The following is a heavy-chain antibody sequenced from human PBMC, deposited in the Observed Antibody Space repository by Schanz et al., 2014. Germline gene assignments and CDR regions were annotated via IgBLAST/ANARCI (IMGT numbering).Heavy chain of an antibody. CDR3: ARDRDQWDGNYLDY. Sequence: QVHLVQSGAEVKKPGASVKVSCRASGYTFRSYGINWVRQAPGQGLEWMGWINPNSGGTNYAQKFQGRVTMTRDTSISTAYMELSRLRSDDTAVYYCARDRDQWDGNYLDYWGQGTLVTVSS. D-gene: IGHD1-26*01. V-gene: IGHV1-2*02. J-gene: IGHJ4*02. CDR2: INPNSGGT. CDR1: GYTFRSYG.